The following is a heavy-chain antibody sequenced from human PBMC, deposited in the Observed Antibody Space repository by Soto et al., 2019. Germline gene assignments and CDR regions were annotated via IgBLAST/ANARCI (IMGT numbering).Heavy chain of an antibody. J-gene: IGHJ4*02. CDR2: IWYDGSNK. CDR1: GFTFSSYG. D-gene: IGHD6-19*01. Sequence: QVPLVESGGGVVQPGRSLRLSCAASGFTFSSYGMHWVRQAPGKGLEWVAVIWYDGSNKYYADSVKGRFTTSRDNSKNWLFLKMNGLRAEDTAGYYCARDCAGYSGGWYQRGGFDYWGQGTLVTVSS. CDR3: ARDCAGYSGGWYQRGGFDY. V-gene: IGHV3-33*01.